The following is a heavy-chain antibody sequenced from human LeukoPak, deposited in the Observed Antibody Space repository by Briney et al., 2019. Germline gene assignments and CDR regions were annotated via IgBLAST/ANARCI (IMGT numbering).Heavy chain of an antibody. J-gene: IGHJ4*02. D-gene: IGHD6-13*01. Sequence: SETLSLTCTVSGGSISNYYWNWIRQPPGKGLEWIGYIYYSGSTNYNPSLKSRVAISVDASKNQFSLKLSSVTAADTAVYYCARQGGYSSSPDYWGQGTLVTVSS. CDR3: ARQGGYSSSPDY. CDR2: IYYSGST. CDR1: GGSISNYY. V-gene: IGHV4-59*08.